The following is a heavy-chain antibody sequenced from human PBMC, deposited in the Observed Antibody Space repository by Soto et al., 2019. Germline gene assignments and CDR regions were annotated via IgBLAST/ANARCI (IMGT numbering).Heavy chain of an antibody. CDR3: ARAGIEYSSSPLKKGHFDY. CDR2: IIPIFGTA. J-gene: IGHJ4*02. V-gene: IGHV1-69*01. D-gene: IGHD6-6*01. CDR1: GGTFSSYA. Sequence: QVQLVQSGAEVKKPGSSVKVSCKASGGTFSSYAISWVRQAPGQGLEWMGGIIPIFGTANYAQKFQGRVTITADESRSTAYMELSSLSSEDIAVYYCARAGIEYSSSPLKKGHFDYWGQGTLVTVSS.